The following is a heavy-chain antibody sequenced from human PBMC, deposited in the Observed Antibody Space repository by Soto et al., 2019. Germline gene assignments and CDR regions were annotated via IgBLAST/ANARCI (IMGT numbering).Heavy chain of an antibody. CDR2: ISPSGGST. CDR3: ARDWSYYDYIWGSPDY. Sequence: ASVTVSCKQSGYSFTSYYRLWLRQAPAQGLEWMGIISPSGGSTSYAQKFQGRGTMTRDTSTSTVYMELSSLRSEDTAVYYCARDWSYYDYIWGSPDYWGQGTLVTVSS. D-gene: IGHD3-16*01. J-gene: IGHJ4*02. CDR1: GYSFTSYY. V-gene: IGHV1-46*03.